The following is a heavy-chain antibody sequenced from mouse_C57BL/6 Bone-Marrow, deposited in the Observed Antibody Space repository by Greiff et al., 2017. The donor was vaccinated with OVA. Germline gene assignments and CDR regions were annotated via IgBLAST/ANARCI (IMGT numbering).Heavy chain of an antibody. CDR1: GFTFSDYG. V-gene: IGHV5-17*01. Sequence: EVKLVESGGGLVKPGGSLKLSCAASGFTFSDYGMHWVRQAPEQGLEWVAYISSGSSTIYYADTVKGRFAISRDNAKNTLFLQMTSLRSEDTAMYYCARINYWYFDFWGTGTTVTVSS. CDR3: ARINYWYFDF. CDR2: ISSGSSTI. J-gene: IGHJ1*03.